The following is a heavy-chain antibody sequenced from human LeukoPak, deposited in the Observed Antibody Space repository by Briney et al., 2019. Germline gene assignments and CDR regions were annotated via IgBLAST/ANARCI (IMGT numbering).Heavy chain of an antibody. J-gene: IGHJ4*02. CDR3: ATTSYYYDSPDY. Sequence: SETLSLTCTVSGGSISSYYWSWIRQPPGKGLEWIGYIYYSGSTNYNPSLKSQVTISVDTSKNQFSLKLSSVTAADTAVYYCATTSYYYDSPDYWGQGTLVTVSS. V-gene: IGHV4-59*08. CDR2: IYYSGST. D-gene: IGHD3-22*01. CDR1: GGSISSYY.